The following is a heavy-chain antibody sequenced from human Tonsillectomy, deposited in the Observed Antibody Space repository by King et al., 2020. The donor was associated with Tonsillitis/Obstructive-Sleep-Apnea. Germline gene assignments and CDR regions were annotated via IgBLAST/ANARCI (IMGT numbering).Heavy chain of an antibody. V-gene: IGHV4-39*01. CDR2: XXXXXXT. CDR1: GASXSXSIXX. J-gene: IGHJ3*02. CDR3: ARSSDYDSTSAFAI. D-gene: IGHD3-22*01. Sequence: LQLQESGPGLVKPXETXXLXXXVSGASXSXSIXXWGXXXXXXGXXXXXXXXXXXXXXTXXXXXXXSRVTXSXXPAKXQFSLNXTSVTAADTTVYYCARSSDYDSTSAFAIWGQGTMVTVSS.